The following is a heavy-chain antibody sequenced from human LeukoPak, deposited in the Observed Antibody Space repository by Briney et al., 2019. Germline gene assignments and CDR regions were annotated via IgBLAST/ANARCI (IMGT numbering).Heavy chain of an antibody. CDR2: ISWNSVVK. CDR3: AKVSLKNYDDY. D-gene: IGHD3-16*01. CDR1: GFVFGDYA. Sequence: GGSLRLSCAASGFVFGDYAMHWVRQAPGKGLEWVSGISWNSVVKGYADSVKSRFTISRDNAKNSLYLQMNSLRAEDTALYYFAKVSLKNYDDYWGQGILVTVSS. V-gene: IGHV3-9*01. J-gene: IGHJ4*02.